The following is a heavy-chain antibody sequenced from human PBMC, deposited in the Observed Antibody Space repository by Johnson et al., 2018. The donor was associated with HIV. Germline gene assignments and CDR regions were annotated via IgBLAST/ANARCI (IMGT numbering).Heavy chain of an antibody. D-gene: IGHD5-24*01. CDR2: IGTAGDT. V-gene: IGHV3-13*01. CDR3: ARELEIAQGLDAFDM. CDR1: GFTFSCYD. J-gene: IGHJ3*02. Sequence: EVQLVESGGGLVQPGGSLRLSCAASGFTFSCYDVHWVRQATGKGLEWVSPIGTAGDTYYPGSVKGRFTISRENAKNSLYLQMNSLRAEDTAVYYYARELEIAQGLDAFDMWGQGTMVTVSS.